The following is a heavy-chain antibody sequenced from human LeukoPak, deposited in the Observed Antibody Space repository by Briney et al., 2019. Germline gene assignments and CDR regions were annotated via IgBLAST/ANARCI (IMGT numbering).Heavy chain of an antibody. CDR2: ISSSGSTI. Sequence: GSLRLSCAASGFPFSDYYMSWIRQAPGKGLEWVSYISSSGSTIYYADSVKGRFTISRDNAKNSLYLQMNSLRAEDTAVYYCARDRFCSSTSCYRLSYWYFDLWGRGTLVTVSS. CDR1: GFPFSDYY. D-gene: IGHD2-2*01. J-gene: IGHJ2*01. V-gene: IGHV3-11*01. CDR3: ARDRFCSSTSCYRLSYWYFDL.